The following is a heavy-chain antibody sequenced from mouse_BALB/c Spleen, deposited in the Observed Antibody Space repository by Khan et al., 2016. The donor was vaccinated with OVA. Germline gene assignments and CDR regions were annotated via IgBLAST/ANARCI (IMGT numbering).Heavy chain of an antibody. CDR2: IWAGGST. CDR3: ARNREPDYFDY. V-gene: IGHV2-9*02. Sequence: QVQLKQSGPGLVALSQSLSITCTVTGFSLSSYGVHWVRQPPGKGLEWLGVIWAGGSTNYNSALMSRLSISKDNSKSQVFLKMNSLQTDDTAMYYCARNREPDYFDYWGQGTTLTVSS. J-gene: IGHJ2*01. CDR1: GFSLSSYG.